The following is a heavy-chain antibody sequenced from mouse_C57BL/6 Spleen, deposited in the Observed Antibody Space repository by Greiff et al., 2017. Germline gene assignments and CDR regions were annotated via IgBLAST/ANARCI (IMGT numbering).Heavy chain of an antibody. D-gene: IGHD1-3*01. CDR1: GFTFSDYY. CDR2: INYDGSST. CDR3: AIAYIPYSAMDY. J-gene: IGHJ4*01. V-gene: IGHV5-16*01. Sequence: EVKLVESEGGLVQPGSSMKLSCTASGFTFSDYYMAWVRQVPEKGLEWVANINYDGSSTYYLDSLKSRFIISRDNAKNILYLQMSSLKSEDTATYYCAIAYIPYSAMDYWGQGTSVTVSS.